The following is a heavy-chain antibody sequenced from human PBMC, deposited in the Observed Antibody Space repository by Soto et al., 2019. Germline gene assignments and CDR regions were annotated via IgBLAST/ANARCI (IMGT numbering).Heavy chain of an antibody. J-gene: IGHJ4*02. CDR1: GFTFDDYA. CDR3: GRGSSGWYSVDY. CDR2: ISWDGGST. Sequence: WSLRLSCGASGFTFDDYAMHWVRQAPGKGLEWVSLISWDGGSTFYADSVKGRFTISRDSSKNSLYLRMNSLRPEDTALYYCGRGSSGWYSVDYWGQGTMVTVSS. D-gene: IGHD6-19*01. V-gene: IGHV3-43D*04.